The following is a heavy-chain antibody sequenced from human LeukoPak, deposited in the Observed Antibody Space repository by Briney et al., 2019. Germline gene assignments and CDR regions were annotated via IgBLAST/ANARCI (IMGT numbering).Heavy chain of an antibody. CDR2: IYYSGST. D-gene: IGHD2-2*01. Sequence: SETLSLTCTVSGGSISSSSYYWGWIRQPPGKGLEWIGSIYYSGSTYYNPSLKSRVTISVDTSKNQFSLKLSSVTAADTAVYYCARNGGDCSSTSCYGVWFDPWGQGTLVTVSS. CDR1: GGSISSSSYY. J-gene: IGHJ5*02. V-gene: IGHV4-39*07. CDR3: ARNGGDCSSTSCYGVWFDP.